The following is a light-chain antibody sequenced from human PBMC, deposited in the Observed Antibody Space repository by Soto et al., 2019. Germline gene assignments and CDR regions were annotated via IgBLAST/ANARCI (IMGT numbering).Light chain of an antibody. CDR2: END. J-gene: IGLJ3*02. V-gene: IGLV6-57*02. CDR3: QAYDPTNLRV. Sequence: NFMLTQPHSVSESPGKTVTISCTGRSGNIASNYVQWYQLRPGSAPTTVICENDQRPSGVPDRFSGSIATSTTSPSLTISELKTEDEADYYCQAYDPTNLRVFGGGTKVTVL. CDR1: SGNIASNY.